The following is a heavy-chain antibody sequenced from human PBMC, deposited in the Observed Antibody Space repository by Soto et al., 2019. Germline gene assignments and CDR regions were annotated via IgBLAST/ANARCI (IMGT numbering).Heavy chain of an antibody. Sequence: GASVKVSCKVSGYTLTELSMHWVRQAPGKGLERMGGFDPEDGETIYAQKFQGRVTMTEDTSTDTAYMELSSLRSEDTAVYYCATYLYQLHPKRPTYYYYGMDVWGQGTTVTVSS. D-gene: IGHD2-2*01. V-gene: IGHV1-24*01. CDR3: ATYLYQLHPKRPTYYYYGMDV. CDR2: FDPEDGET. J-gene: IGHJ6*02. CDR1: GYTLTELS.